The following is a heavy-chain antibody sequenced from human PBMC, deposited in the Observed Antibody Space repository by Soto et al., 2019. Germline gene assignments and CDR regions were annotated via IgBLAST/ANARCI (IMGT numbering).Heavy chain of an antibody. Sequence: QVQLVQSGAEVKKPGASVKVSCKASGYTFTSYDINWVRQATGQGLEWMGWMNPNSGNTAYAQKFQGRVTITRNTXXSXXXXXXXXXXXEDTXMYXXXXXXRGGNLRDWGQGTLVTVSS. J-gene: IGHJ4*02. CDR3: XXXXRGGNLRD. D-gene: IGHD3-10*01. CDR2: MNPNSGNT. V-gene: IGHV1-8*01. CDR1: GYTFTSYD.